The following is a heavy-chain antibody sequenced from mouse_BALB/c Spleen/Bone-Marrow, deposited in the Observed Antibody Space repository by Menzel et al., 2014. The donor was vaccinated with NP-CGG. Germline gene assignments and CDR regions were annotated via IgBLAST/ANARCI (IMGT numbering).Heavy chain of an antibody. V-gene: IGHV1S127*01. CDR2: IDPSDSYT. Sequence: QVQLQQPGAELVKPGASVKMSCKASGYTFTSYWMHWVKQRPGQGLEWIGTIDPSDSYTSYNQKFKGKATLTVDTSSSTACMQLSSLTSEDSAVYYCTRMWAYWGQGTLVTVSA. J-gene: IGHJ3*01. CDR3: TRMWAY. CDR1: GYTFTSYW.